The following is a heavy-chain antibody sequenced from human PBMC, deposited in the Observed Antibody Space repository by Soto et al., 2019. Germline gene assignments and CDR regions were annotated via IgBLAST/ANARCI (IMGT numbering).Heavy chain of an antibody. D-gene: IGHD2-15*01. V-gene: IGHV4-39*01. CDR1: GGSVSSTNYD. CDR3: ARHEDDGRGRGY. Sequence: QLQLQESGPGLVRPSETLSLTCTVSGGSVSSTNYDWGWIRQPPGKGLEWIGSVTYSGSNYFNPSFKSLVAIPADTSKNQFSLRLTSVTARDTAVYFCARHEDDGRGRGYWAQGTLVNVSS. J-gene: IGHJ4*02. CDR2: VTYSGSN.